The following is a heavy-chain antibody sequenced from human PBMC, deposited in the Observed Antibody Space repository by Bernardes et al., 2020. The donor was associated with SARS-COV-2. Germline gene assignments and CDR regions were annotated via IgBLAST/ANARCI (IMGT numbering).Heavy chain of an antibody. V-gene: IGHV4-61*01. CDR3: ARDLGSITIFGVQENAFDI. CDR1: GGSVSSGSYY. J-gene: IGHJ3*02. D-gene: IGHD3-3*01. Sequence: SESLSLTCTVSGGSVSSGSYYWSWLRQPPGKGLEWIGYIYYSGSTNYNPSLKSRVTISVDTSKNQFSLKLSSVTAADTAVYYCARDLGSITIFGVQENAFDIWGQGTMVTVSS. CDR2: IYYSGST.